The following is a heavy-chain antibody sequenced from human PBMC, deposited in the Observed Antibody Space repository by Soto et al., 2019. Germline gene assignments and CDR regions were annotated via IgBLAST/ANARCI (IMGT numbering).Heavy chain of an antibody. Sequence: QVQLVQSGAEVKKPGSSVKVSCKASGGTFSSYAISWVRQAPGQGLEWMGGIIPIFGTANYAQKFQGRVTITADESTSPAFTDLSSLRSADTAVYYCARGPPLPNAIQLDLLYYYDGMDVWGQGTTVTVSS. CDR3: ARGPPLPNAIQLDLLYYYDGMDV. V-gene: IGHV1-69*12. J-gene: IGHJ6*02. CDR2: IIPIFGTA. D-gene: IGHD1-1*01. CDR1: GGTFSSYA.